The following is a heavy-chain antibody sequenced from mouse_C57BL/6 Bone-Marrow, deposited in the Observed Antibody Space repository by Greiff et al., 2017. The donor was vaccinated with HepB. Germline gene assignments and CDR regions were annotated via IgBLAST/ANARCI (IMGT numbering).Heavy chain of an antibody. Sequence: EVQLQQSGPELVKPGASVKISCKASGYTFTDYYMNWVKQSHGKSLEWIGDITTNNGGTSYNQKFKGKATLTVDKSSSTAYMELRSLTSEDSAVYYCARHYGSSSDYWGQGTTLTVSS. CDR3: ARHYGSSSDY. D-gene: IGHD1-1*01. CDR1: GYTFTDYY. J-gene: IGHJ2*01. V-gene: IGHV1-26*01. CDR2: ITTNNGGT.